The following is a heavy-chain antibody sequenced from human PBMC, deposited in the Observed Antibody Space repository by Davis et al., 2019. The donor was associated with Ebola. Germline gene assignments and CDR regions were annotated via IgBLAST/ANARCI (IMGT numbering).Heavy chain of an antibody. J-gene: IGHJ3*02. CDR2: INPNSGGI. CDR3: ARGGYYGSGSAFDI. V-gene: IGHV1-2*02. D-gene: IGHD3-10*01. CDR1: GYTFTGYY. Sequence: ASVKVSCKASGYTFTGYYMHWVRQAPGQGLEWMGWINPNSGGINYAQKFQGRVTMTRDTSISTAYMELSSLRSEDTAVYYCARGGYYGSGSAFDIWGQGTMVTVSS.